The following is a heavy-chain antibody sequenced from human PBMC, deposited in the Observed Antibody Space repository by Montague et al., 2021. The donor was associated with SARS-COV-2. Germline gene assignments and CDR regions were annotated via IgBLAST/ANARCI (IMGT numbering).Heavy chain of an antibody. D-gene: IGHD6-19*01. CDR1: GGSISSGGYY. Sequence: SETLSLTCTASGGSISSGGYYWDWIRQPPGMGLEWIGTIYYSGSTDYNPSLKSRVTISVDTSRNQFSLKVSSVTAADTAVYYCATTGGPTTVAGPFDYWGQGTPVTVSS. J-gene: IGHJ4*02. CDR2: IYYSGST. CDR3: ATTGGPTTVAGPFDY. V-gene: IGHV4-39*01.